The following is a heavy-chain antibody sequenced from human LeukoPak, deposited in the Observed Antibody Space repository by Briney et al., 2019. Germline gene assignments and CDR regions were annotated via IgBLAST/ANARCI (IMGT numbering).Heavy chain of an antibody. CDR2: IFGSGDTT. D-gene: IGHD5-12*01. J-gene: IGHJ4*02. CDR1: GFTISSYG. V-gene: IGHV3-23*01. CDR3: AKDQKPDSGYDIDY. Sequence: PGGSLRLSCAASGFTISSYGMNWVRQAPRKGLEWVSVIFGSGDTTNYADSVKGRFTISRDRSKNTLYLEMHSLRADDTAVYYCAKDQKPDSGYDIDYWGQGTLVTASS.